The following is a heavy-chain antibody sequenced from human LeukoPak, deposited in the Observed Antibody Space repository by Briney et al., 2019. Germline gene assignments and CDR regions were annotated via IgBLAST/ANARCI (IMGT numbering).Heavy chain of an antibody. CDR1: GGSISSYY. CDR2: IYYSGST. Sequence: SETLSLTCNVSGGSISSYYWSWIQQPPGKGLEWIGYIYYSGSTNYNPSLKSRVTISVDTSKNQFSLKLSSVTAADTAVYYCARDRGGGAFDIWGQGTMVTVSS. D-gene: IGHD2-21*01. V-gene: IGHV4-59*01. CDR3: ARDRGGGAFDI. J-gene: IGHJ3*02.